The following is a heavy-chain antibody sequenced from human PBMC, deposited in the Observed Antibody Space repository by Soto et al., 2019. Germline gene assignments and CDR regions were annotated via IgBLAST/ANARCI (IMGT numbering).Heavy chain of an antibody. CDR2: IWNDGRNK. J-gene: IGHJ3*02. CDR1: GFTFSSHV. V-gene: IGHV3-33*01. D-gene: IGHD1-1*01. CDR3: AREVGYNWNDNRHDAFDM. Sequence: QVQLVESGGGVVQPGTSLRLSCAASGFTFSSHVMHWVRQAPGKGLQWVAVIWNDGRNKQYADSVKGRFTISRDNSKKTLDLQMNSLRAEDTAVYYCAREVGYNWNDNRHDAFDMWGQGTMVTVSS.